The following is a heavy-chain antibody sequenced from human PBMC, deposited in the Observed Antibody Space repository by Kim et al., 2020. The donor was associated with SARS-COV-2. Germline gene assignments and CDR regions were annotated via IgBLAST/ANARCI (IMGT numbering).Heavy chain of an antibody. D-gene: IGHD2-2*01. V-gene: IGHV3-30*18. CDR3: AKDYNRYCSSTSCRGGDY. J-gene: IGHJ4*02. CDR2: ISYDGSNK. Sequence: GGSLRLSCAASGFTFSSYGMHWVRQAPGKGLEWVAVISYDGSNKYYADSVKGRFTISRDNSKNTLYLQMNSLRAEDTAVYYCAKDYNRYCSSTSCRGGDYWGQGTLVTVSS. CDR1: GFTFSSYG.